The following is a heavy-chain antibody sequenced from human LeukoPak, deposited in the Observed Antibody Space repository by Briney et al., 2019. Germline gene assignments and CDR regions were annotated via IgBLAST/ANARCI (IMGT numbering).Heavy chain of an antibody. CDR2: INHSGST. CDR3: ASGSGTVSPFDY. V-gene: IGHV4-34*01. CDR1: GGSFSGYY. J-gene: IGHJ4*02. D-gene: IGHD4-17*01. Sequence: SETLSLTCAVYGGSFSGYYWSWIRQPPGKGLEWIGEINHSGSTNYNPSLKSRVTISVDTSKNQFSLKLSSVTAADTAVYYCASGSGTVSPFDYWGQGTLVTVSP.